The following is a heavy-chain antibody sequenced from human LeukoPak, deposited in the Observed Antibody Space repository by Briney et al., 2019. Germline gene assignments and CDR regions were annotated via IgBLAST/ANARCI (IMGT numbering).Heavy chain of an antibody. Sequence: SVTVSCKSSGGTFSSYAISWVRQAPGPGLEWMGGIIPIFGTANYAQKFQGRVTITADESTSTAYMELSSLRSEDTAVYYCARDADRYYYASGSYYNYWGQGTLVTVSS. D-gene: IGHD3-10*01. CDR1: GGTFSSYA. CDR2: IIPIFGTA. V-gene: IGHV1-69*13. J-gene: IGHJ4*02. CDR3: ARDADRYYYASGSYYNY.